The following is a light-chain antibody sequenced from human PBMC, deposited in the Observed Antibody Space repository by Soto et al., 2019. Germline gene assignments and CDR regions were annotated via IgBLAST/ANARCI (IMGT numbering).Light chain of an antibody. J-gene: IGKJ5*01. V-gene: IGKV3-15*01. CDR2: DAS. CDR1: QAVNTR. CDR3: QQYNNWPPGIT. Sequence: EIVLTQSPATLSSFPGDRVTLSCRASQAVNTRLAWYQQKPGQAPRLLIYDASNRATGIPARFSGSGSGTEFTLTISSLQSEDFAVYYCQQYNNWPPGITFGQGTRLEIK.